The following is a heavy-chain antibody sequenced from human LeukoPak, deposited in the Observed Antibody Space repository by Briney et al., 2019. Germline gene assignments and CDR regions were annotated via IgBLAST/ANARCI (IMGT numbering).Heavy chain of an antibody. CDR2: ISGSGGTT. Sequence: GGSLRLSCAASGFTFSSYAMNWVRQAPGKGLEWVSAISGSGGTTYYADSVKGRFTISRDNSKNTLFLQMSSRRAEDTAVYYCAKDREGLSSGYDLEYFDYWGQGTLVTVSS. CDR1: GFTFSSYA. V-gene: IGHV3-23*01. D-gene: IGHD5-12*01. CDR3: AKDREGLSSGYDLEYFDY. J-gene: IGHJ4*02.